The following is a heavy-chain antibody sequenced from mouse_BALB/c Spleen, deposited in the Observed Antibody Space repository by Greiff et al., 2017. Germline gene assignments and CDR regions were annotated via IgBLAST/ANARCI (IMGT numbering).Heavy chain of an antibody. Sequence: DVKLQESGGGLVKPGGSLKLSCAASGFAFSSYDMSWVRQTPEKRLEWVAYISSGGGSTYYPDTVKGRFTISRDNAKNTLYLQMSSLKSEDTAMYYCARSYYYGSSPAWFAYWGQGTLVTVSA. V-gene: IGHV5-12-1*01. CDR3: ARSYYYGSSPAWFAY. D-gene: IGHD1-1*01. CDR2: ISSGGGST. J-gene: IGHJ3*01. CDR1: GFAFSSYD.